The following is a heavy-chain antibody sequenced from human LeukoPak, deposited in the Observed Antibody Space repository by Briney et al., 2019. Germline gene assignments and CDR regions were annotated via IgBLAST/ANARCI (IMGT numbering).Heavy chain of an antibody. CDR1: GVSISSSNSY. Sequence: PSETLSLTCTVSGVSISSSNSYWGWIRQPPGKGLEWIGEINHSGSTNYNPSLKSRVTISVDTSKNQFSLKLSSVTAADTAVYYCARARYYYDSSGYYIWGQGTLVTVSS. V-gene: IGHV4-39*07. D-gene: IGHD3-22*01. CDR2: INHSGST. CDR3: ARARYYYDSSGYYI. J-gene: IGHJ4*02.